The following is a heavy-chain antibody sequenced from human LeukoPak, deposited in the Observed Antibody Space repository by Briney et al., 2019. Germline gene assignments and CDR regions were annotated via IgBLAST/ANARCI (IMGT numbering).Heavy chain of an antibody. CDR3: ARCTGGGSCYGVRY. Sequence: GASVKVSCKASGYTFTNYDINWVRQAPGQGLEWMGWISAYNGNTNYAQKLQGRVTMTTDTSTSTAYMELRSLRSDDTAVYYCARCTGGGSCYGVRYWGQGTLVTVSS. D-gene: IGHD2-15*01. V-gene: IGHV1-18*01. J-gene: IGHJ4*02. CDR2: ISAYNGNT. CDR1: GYTFTNYD.